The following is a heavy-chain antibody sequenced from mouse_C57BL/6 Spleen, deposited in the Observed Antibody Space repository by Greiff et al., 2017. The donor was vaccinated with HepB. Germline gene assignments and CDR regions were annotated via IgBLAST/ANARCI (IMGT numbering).Heavy chain of an antibody. J-gene: IGHJ1*03. Sequence: VQLQQSGPELVKPGASVKISCKASGYAFSSSWMNWVKQRPGKGLEWIGRIYPGDGDTNYNGKFKGKATLTADKSSSTAYMQLSSLTSEDSAVYFCARVGYYSNYGYFDVWGTGTTVTVSS. CDR2: IYPGDGDT. CDR3: ARVGYYSNYGYFDV. CDR1: GYAFSSSW. D-gene: IGHD2-5*01. V-gene: IGHV1-82*01.